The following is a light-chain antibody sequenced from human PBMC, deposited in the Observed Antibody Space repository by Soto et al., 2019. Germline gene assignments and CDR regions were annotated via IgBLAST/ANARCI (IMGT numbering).Light chain of an antibody. Sequence: EVVLTQSPATLSVSPGDRATLSCRASQDIGSAVAWYHQRSGQAPRLLIFDASIRVPTTPARFSGSVSGTEFTLTISSLESEDFAIYYCQRYNNWPLTFGGGTKV. CDR2: DAS. J-gene: IGKJ4*01. V-gene: IGKV3-15*01. CDR1: QDIGSA. CDR3: QRYNNWPLT.